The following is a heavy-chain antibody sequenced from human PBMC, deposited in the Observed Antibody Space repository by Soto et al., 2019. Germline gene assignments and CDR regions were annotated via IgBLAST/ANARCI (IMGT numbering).Heavy chain of an antibody. D-gene: IGHD5-12*01. CDR2: IYYAGST. V-gene: IGHV4-59*08. CDR3: ARRIVATETFEY. CDR1: ADSVISYY. Sequence: ETLSLTCPVTADSVISYYWSWIPQPPGRGLEWIGFIYYAGSTKYNPSLNSRVTISVDTSKNQFSLTVTSVTAADTAVYYCARRIVATETFEYWGQGALVTVSS. J-gene: IGHJ4*02.